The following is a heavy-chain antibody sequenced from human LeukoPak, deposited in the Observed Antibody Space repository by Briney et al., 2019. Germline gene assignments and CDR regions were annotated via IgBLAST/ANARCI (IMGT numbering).Heavy chain of an antibody. CDR1: GGSISSYY. CDR2: IYYSGST. D-gene: IGHD1-14*01. V-gene: IGHV4-59*01. Sequence: SETLSLTCTVSGGSISSYYWSWIRQPPGKGLEWIGYIYYSGSTYYNPSLKSRVTISVDTSKNQFSLKLSSVTAADTAVYYCARDRTGSYWGQGTLVTVSS. CDR3: ARDRTGSY. J-gene: IGHJ4*02.